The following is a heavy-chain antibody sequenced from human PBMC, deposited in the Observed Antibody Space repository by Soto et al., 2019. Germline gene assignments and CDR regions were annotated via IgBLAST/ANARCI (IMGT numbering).Heavy chain of an antibody. V-gene: IGHV4-31*03. CDR1: GGSITRGGYY. CDR2: IYYSGST. J-gene: IGHJ4*02. Sequence: QVQLQESGPGLVKPSQTLSLTCTVSGGSITRGGYYWTWIRQHPGKGREWIGYIYYSGSTYYNPSLKRRLTISVDTSKNQFSLKLSSVTAADTAVYYCARVDSGGYAYFDYWGQGTLVTVSS. CDR3: ARVDSGGYAYFDY. D-gene: IGHD5-12*01.